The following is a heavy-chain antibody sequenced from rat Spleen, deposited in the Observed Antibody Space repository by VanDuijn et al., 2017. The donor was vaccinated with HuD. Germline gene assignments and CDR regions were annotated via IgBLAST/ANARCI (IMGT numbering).Heavy chain of an antibody. CDR1: GFTFSNYD. CDR3: ARRHYGYTDYFDY. CDR2: ISYGDSSGHSST. V-gene: IGHV5-29*01. Sequence: EVQLVESGGGLVQPGRSLKLSCAASGFTFSNYDMAWVRQAPTKGLEWIATISYGDSSGHSSTYYRDSVKGRFTISRANAKSTLNLQMDSLRSEDTATYYCARRHYGYTDYFDYWGQGVMVTVSS. J-gene: IGHJ2*01. D-gene: IGHD1-9*01.